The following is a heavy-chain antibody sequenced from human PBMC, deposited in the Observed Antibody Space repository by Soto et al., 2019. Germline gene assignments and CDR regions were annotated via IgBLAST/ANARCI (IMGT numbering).Heavy chain of an antibody. CDR2: ISGSGGST. Sequence: GGSLRLSCAASGFTFSSYAMSWVRQAPGKGLEWVSAISGSGGSTYYADSVKGRFTISRDNSKNTLYLQMNSLRAEDTAVYYCAKNLPRVLRFLEWLSYYFDYWGQGTLVTVSS. J-gene: IGHJ4*02. CDR1: GFTFSSYA. V-gene: IGHV3-23*01. CDR3: AKNLPRVLRFLEWLSYYFDY. D-gene: IGHD3-3*01.